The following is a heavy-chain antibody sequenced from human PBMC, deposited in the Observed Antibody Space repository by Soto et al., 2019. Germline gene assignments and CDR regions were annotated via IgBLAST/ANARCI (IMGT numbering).Heavy chain of an antibody. CDR2: ISAYSDET. CDR3: ARGVYSYGAFDY. D-gene: IGHD5-18*01. Sequence: QVQLVQSGSVVRKPGSSVTVSCKASAYIFTSFGISWVRQAPGQGLEWMGWISAYSDETNYAEKFQGRVTITADESTSTAYMELSSLRSEDTAVYYCARGVYSYGAFDYWGQGTLVTVSS. CDR1: AYIFTSFG. J-gene: IGHJ4*02. V-gene: IGHV1-18*01.